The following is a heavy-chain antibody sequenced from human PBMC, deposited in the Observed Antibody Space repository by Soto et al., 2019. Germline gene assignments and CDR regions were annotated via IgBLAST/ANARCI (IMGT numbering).Heavy chain of an antibody. V-gene: IGHV1-8*01. CDR3: ARSPPAGRITIFGVVTRKQSQYYMDV. CDR2: MNPNSGNT. CDR1: GYTFSNYD. J-gene: IGHJ6*03. D-gene: IGHD3-3*01. Sequence: ASVKVSCKASGYTFSNYDINWVRQATGQGLEWMGWMNPNSGNTGYAQKFQGRVTMTRNTSISTAYMELSSLKSEDTAVYYCARSPPAGRITIFGVVTRKQSQYYMDVWGKGTTVTVSS.